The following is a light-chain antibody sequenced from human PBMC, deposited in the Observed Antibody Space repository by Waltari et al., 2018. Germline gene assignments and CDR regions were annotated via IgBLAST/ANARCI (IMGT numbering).Light chain of an antibody. CDR1: SREVGGFYY. J-gene: IGLJ2*01. CDR3: CSYAGSYVV. V-gene: IGLV2-11*01. Sequence: QSALTQPRSVSGSPGQSVPLPVTGTSREVGGFYYVSWYQQHPGKAPKLIIYDVSKRPSGVPDRFSGSKSGNTASLTFSGLQAEDEADYYCCSYAGSYVVFGGGTKLTVL. CDR2: DVS.